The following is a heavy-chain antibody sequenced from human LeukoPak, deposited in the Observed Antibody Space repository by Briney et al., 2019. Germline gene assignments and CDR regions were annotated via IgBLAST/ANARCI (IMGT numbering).Heavy chain of an antibody. Sequence: SVKVSCKASGYTFPSYFMHWVRQAPGQGLEWMGGIIPIFGTANYAQKFQGRVTITADESTSTAYMELSSLRSEDTAVYYCARGYCTNGVCSNYFDYWGQGTLVTVSS. CDR2: IIPIFGTA. V-gene: IGHV1-69*13. J-gene: IGHJ4*02. CDR1: GYTFPSYF. CDR3: ARGYCTNGVCSNYFDY. D-gene: IGHD2-8*01.